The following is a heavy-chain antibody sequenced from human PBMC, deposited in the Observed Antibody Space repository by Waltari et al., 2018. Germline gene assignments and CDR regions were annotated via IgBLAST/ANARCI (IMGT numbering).Heavy chain of an antibody. CDR2: RNAGNGNT. V-gene: IGHV1-3*01. J-gene: IGHJ4*02. CDR1: GYTFTSYA. D-gene: IGHD6-19*01. Sequence: QVQLVQSGAEGKKPGASVKVSCKASGYTFTSYAMPWVRPAPGQRLEWMGWRNAGNGNTKYSQKFQGRVTITRETSARTAYMELSSLRSEDTAVYYGARGGVVAGTSGFDYWGQGTLVTVSS. CDR3: ARGGVVAGTSGFDY.